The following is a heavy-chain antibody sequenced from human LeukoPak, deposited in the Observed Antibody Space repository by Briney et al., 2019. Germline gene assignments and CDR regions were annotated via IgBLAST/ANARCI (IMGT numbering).Heavy chain of an antibody. V-gene: IGHV4-34*01. CDR2: INHSGST. CDR3: ARGGYPRGYYYYMDV. CDR1: GFTFRNYG. J-gene: IGHJ6*03. D-gene: IGHD1-1*01. Sequence: PGGSLRLSCAASGFTFRNYGMSWIRQPPGKGLEWIGEINHSGSTNYNPSLKSRVTISVDTSKNQFSLKVTSVTAADTAVYYCARGGYPRGYYYYMDVWDKGITVTISS.